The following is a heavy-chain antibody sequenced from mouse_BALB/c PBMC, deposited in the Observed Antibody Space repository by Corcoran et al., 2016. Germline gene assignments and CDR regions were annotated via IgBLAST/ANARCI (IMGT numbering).Heavy chain of an antibody. V-gene: IGHV1-77*01. CDR1: GYTFTDYY. CDR3: ARGDGYYGGSAY. D-gene: IGHD2-3*01. Sequence: QVQLQQSGAELARPGASVKLSCKASGYTFTDYYITWVKQRTGQGLGWIGEIYPGSGNTYYNEKFKGKATLTADKSSSTAYMQLSSLTSEDSAVYFCARGDGYYGGSAYWGQGTLVTVSA. J-gene: IGHJ3*01. CDR2: IYPGSGNT.